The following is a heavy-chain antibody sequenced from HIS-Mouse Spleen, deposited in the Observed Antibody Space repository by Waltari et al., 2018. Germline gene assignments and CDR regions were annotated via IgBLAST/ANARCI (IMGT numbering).Heavy chain of an antibody. J-gene: IGHJ2*01. CDR3: AREIPYSSSWYDWYFDL. CDR1: GGSISSSSYY. D-gene: IGHD6-13*01. Sequence: QLQLQESGPGLVKPSETLSLTCTVSGGSISSSSYYWGWIRQPPGKGREWIGSIYYSGSTYSNTSLKSRVTISVDTSKNQSSLKLSSVTAADTAVYYCAREIPYSSSWYDWYFDLWGRGTLVTVSS. CDR2: IYYSGST. V-gene: IGHV4-39*07.